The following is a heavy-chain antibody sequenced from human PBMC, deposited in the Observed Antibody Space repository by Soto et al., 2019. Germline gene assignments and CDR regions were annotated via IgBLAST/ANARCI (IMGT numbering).Heavy chain of an antibody. V-gene: IGHV3-48*02. Sequence: EVQLVESGGGLVQPGGSLRLSCAASGFTFSSYSMNWVRQAPGKGLEWVSYISSSSSTIYYADSVRGRFTISRDNAKNSLYLQMNSLRDEDTAVYYCARGSWVTHDWFDPWGQGTLVTVSS. J-gene: IGHJ5*02. CDR2: ISSSSSTI. CDR1: GFTFSSYS. CDR3: ARGSWVTHDWFDP. D-gene: IGHD6-13*01.